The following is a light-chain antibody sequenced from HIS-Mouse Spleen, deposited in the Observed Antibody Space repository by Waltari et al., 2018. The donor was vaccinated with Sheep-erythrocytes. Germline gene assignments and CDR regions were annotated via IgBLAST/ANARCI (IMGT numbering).Light chain of an antibody. CDR1: SSHVGGYHY. J-gene: IGLJ2*01. V-gene: IGLV2-14*01. CDR2: EVS. CDR3: SSYTSSSTVV. Sequence: QSALTQPASVSGSPGPSITIPCTGTSSHVGGYHYVFWYQQHPGKAPKLMIYEVSNRPSGVSNRFSGSKSGNTASLTISGLQAEDEADYYCSSYTSSSTVVFGGGTKLTVL.